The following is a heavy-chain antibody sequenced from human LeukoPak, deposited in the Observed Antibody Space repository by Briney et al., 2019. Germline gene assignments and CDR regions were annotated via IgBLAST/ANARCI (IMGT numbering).Heavy chain of an antibody. CDR3: AREDVVVVAATFDY. CDR2: ISSSSSTI. CDR1: GFTFSSYS. D-gene: IGHD2-15*01. J-gene: IGHJ4*02. Sequence: GGSLRLSCAASGFTFSSYSMNWVRQAPGKGLEWVSYISSSSSTIYYADSVKGRFTISRDNGKNSLYLQMNSLRAEDTAVYYCAREDVVVVAATFDYWGQGTLVTVSS. V-gene: IGHV3-48*01.